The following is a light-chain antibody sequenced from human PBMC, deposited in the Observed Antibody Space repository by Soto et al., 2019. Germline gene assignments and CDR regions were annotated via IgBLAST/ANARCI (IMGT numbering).Light chain of an antibody. V-gene: IGLV3-21*02. Sequence: SYELTQPPSVSVAPGQTARITCGGNNIGSKSVHWYQQKPGQAPVQVVYDDSDRPSGTPERFSGSNSGNTATLTISRVEAGDEADYYCQVWDSSSDSHVFGTGTKVT. CDR1: NIGSKS. CDR3: QVWDSSSDSHV. J-gene: IGLJ1*01. CDR2: DDS.